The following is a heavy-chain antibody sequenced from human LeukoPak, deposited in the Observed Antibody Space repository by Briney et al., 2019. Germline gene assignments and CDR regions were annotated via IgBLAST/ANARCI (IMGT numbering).Heavy chain of an antibody. J-gene: IGHJ4*02. CDR3: AMRRTTYYYDSSGYYSDY. D-gene: IGHD3-22*01. Sequence: PGGSLTLSCAASGFTFSSYAMSWVRQAPGKGLEWVSAISGSGGSTYYADSVKGRFTISRDNSKNTLYLQMNSLRAEDTAVYYCAMRRTTYYYDSSGYYSDYWGQGTLVTVSS. V-gene: IGHV3-23*01. CDR2: ISGSGGST. CDR1: GFTFSSYA.